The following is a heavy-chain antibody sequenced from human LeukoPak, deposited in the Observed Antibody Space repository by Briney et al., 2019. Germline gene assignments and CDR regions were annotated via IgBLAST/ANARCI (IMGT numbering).Heavy chain of an antibody. J-gene: IGHJ4*02. Sequence: GGSLRLSCAASGFTFSSYEMNWVRQAPGKGLEWVSYISISGSTIYYADSVKGRFTISRDNAKNSLYLQMNSLRAEDTAVYYCARIHSSSWQNFDYWGQGTLVTVSS. CDR1: GFTFSSYE. D-gene: IGHD6-13*01. CDR3: ARIHSSSWQNFDY. V-gene: IGHV3-48*03. CDR2: ISISGSTI.